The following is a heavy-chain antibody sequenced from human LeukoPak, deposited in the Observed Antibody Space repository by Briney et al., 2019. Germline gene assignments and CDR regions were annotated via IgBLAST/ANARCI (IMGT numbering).Heavy chain of an antibody. D-gene: IGHD6-6*01. CDR3: ARGESLVFHYYFDY. CDR2: ITPIFGTA. CDR1: GGTFSSYA. Sequence: SVKVSCKASGGTFSSYAISWVRQAPGQGLEWMGGITPIFGTANYAQKFQGRVTITADESTSTAYMELSSLRSEDTAVYYCARGESLVFHYYFDYWGQGTLVTVSS. V-gene: IGHV1-69*13. J-gene: IGHJ4*02.